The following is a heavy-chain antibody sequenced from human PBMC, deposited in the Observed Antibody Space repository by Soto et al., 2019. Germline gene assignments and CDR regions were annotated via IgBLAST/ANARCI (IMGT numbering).Heavy chain of an antibody. CDR1: GGTFNNYG. CDR2: IIPMIPRT. Sequence: QVQLVQSGAEVKKPGSLVKVSCKASGGTFNNYGMGWVRQAPGQGLEWMGGIIPMIPRTNYAQKFQGRVTLTADASRSTAYMELRSLRSEDTAVYYCASWDYDVLTGYSYDDWGQGTLVTVSS. D-gene: IGHD3-9*01. V-gene: IGHV1-69*01. J-gene: IGHJ4*02. CDR3: ASWDYDVLTGYSYDD.